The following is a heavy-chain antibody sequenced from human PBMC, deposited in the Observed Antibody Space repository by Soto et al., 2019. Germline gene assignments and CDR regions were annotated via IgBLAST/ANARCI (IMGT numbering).Heavy chain of an antibody. V-gene: IGHV3-11*05. J-gene: IGHJ4*02. CDR2: ISSTGAYT. CDR3: ARDPSRRSPPDY. Sequence: QVQVVESGGGLVRPGGALRLSCVSSGFPFSDYYMTWFRQAPGKGPEWVAYISSTGAYTNYADSVKGRFTIARDNTLNSVYLQMSSLRAEYTGVYYCARDPSRRSPPDYWGQGTLVTVSS. CDR1: GFPFSDYY.